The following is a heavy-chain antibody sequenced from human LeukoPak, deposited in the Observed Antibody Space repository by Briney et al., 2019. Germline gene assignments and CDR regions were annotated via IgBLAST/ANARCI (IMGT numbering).Heavy chain of an antibody. Sequence: GRSLRLSCAASGFTFSSYGMHWVRQTPGKGLEWVAVISYVGSNKYYADSVKGRFTISRDNSKNTLYLQMNSLRPEDTAVYYCAQGGGGYGFDYWGQGTLVTVSS. V-gene: IGHV3-30*18. CDR1: GFTFSSYG. CDR3: AQGGGGYGFDY. J-gene: IGHJ4*02. D-gene: IGHD6-25*01. CDR2: ISYVGSNK.